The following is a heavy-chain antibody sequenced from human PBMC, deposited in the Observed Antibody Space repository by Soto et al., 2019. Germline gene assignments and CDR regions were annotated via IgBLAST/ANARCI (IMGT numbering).Heavy chain of an antibody. D-gene: IGHD4-17*01. CDR2: ISAYNGNT. V-gene: IGHV1-18*01. J-gene: IGHJ4*02. CDR1: GYTFSNYG. CDR3: ARSHGDYAGY. Sequence: QVQLVQSGAEVKRPGASVRVSCKASGYTFSNYGVTWVRQAPGQGLEWMGWISAYNGNTNIAQKFQGRTTMTTDTSTSTAYMELRSLRSDDTAVYYCARSHGDYAGYWGQGTLVTVSS.